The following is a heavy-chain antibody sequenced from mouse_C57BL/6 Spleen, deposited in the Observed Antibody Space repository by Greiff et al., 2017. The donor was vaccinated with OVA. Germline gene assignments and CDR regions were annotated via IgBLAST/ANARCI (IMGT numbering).Heavy chain of an antibody. CDR2: IRNKANNHAT. CDR3: TKANYFPWFAY. V-gene: IGHV6-6*01. J-gene: IGHJ3*01. D-gene: IGHD1-1*01. Sequence: EVKLQESGGGLVQPGGSMKLSCAASGFTFSDAWMDWVRQSPEKGLEWVAEIRNKANNHATYYAESVKGRFTISRDDSKSSVYLQMNSLRAEDTGIYYCTKANYFPWFAYWGQGTLVTVSA. CDR1: GFTFSDAW.